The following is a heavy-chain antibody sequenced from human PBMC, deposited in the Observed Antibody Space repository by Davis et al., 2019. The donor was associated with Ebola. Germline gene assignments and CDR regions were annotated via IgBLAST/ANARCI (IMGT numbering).Heavy chain of an antibody. Sequence: PSETLSLTCTVSGGSISSSSYYWGWIRQPPGKGLEWIGSIYYSGSTYYNPSLKSRVTISVDTSKNQFSLKLSSVTAADTAVYYCARHEGTDYYYYGMDVWGQGTTVTVSS. V-gene: IGHV4-39*01. CDR2: IYYSGST. D-gene: IGHD1-1*01. CDR3: ARHEGTDYYYYGMDV. CDR1: GGSISSSSYY. J-gene: IGHJ6*02.